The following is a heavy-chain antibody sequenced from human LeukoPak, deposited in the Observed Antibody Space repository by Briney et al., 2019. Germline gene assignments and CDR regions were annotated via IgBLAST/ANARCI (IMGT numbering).Heavy chain of an antibody. CDR3: ANSYGLEGIDY. CDR2: ISGSGGST. CDR1: GFTFSSYA. Sequence: GGSLRLSCAASGFTFSSYAMSWVRQAPGKGLEWVSAISGSGGSTYYADSVKGRFTISRDSSKNTLYLQMNSLRAEDTAVYYCANSYGLEGIDYWGQGTLVTVSS. D-gene: IGHD5-18*01. J-gene: IGHJ4*02. V-gene: IGHV3-23*01.